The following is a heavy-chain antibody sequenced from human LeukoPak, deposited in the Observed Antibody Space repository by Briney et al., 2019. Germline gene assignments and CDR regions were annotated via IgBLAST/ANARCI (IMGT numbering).Heavy chain of an antibody. V-gene: IGHV3-30*02. D-gene: IGHD3-22*01. Sequence: GGSLRLSCAASRFTFSSYGRHWVRQAPGKGLEWVAYIQYDGSNEQYAYSVKGRFSISRDNSQNTLYLQMNSLRAEDTAVYYCARGYYYDSSGYYSLRDRGVEAPNAFDIWGQGTMVTVSS. CDR1: RFTFSSYG. J-gene: IGHJ3*02. CDR2: IQYDGSNE. CDR3: ARGYYYDSSGYYSLRDRGVEAPNAFDI.